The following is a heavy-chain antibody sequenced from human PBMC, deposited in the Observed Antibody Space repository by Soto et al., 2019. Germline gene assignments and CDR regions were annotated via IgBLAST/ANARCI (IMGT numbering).Heavy chain of an antibody. V-gene: IGHV4-30-4*01. CDR3: ARGRYCLTGRCFPNWFDS. Sequence: PSETLSLTCSVSGDSISTVDYFWAWIRQPPGQALEYIGYIYKSATTYYNPSFGSRVAISLDTSKSQFSLNVTSVTAADTAAYFCARGRYCLTGRCFPNWFDSWGQGTLVTVSS. D-gene: IGHD2-15*01. J-gene: IGHJ5*01. CDR2: IYKSATT. CDR1: GDSISTVDYF.